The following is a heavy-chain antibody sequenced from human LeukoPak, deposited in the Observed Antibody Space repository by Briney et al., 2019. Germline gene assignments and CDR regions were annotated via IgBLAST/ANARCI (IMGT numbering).Heavy chain of an antibody. CDR2: IYTSGST. CDR1: GGSISSYY. Sequence: SETLSLTCTVSGGSISSYYWSWIRQPAGKGLEWIGRIYTSGSTNYNPSLKSRVTMSVDTSKNQFSLKLSSVTAADTAVHYCARTPGATVTAFYYYYYMDVWGKGTTVTVSS. J-gene: IGHJ6*03. CDR3: ARTPGATVTAFYYYYYMDV. V-gene: IGHV4-4*07. D-gene: IGHD4-17*01.